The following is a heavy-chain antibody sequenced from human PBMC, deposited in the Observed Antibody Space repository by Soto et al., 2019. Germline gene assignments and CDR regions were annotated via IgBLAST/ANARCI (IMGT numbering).Heavy chain of an antibody. D-gene: IGHD3-22*01. CDR1: GGSISSSSYY. Sequence: PSETLSLTCTVSGGSISSSSYYWGWIRQPPGKGLEWIGSIYYSGSTYYNPSLKSRVTISVDTSKNQFSLKLSSVTAADTAVYYCARVRGYYDSSGNFDYWGEGTLVTVSS. CDR3: ARVRGYYDSSGNFDY. V-gene: IGHV4-39*01. CDR2: IYYSGST. J-gene: IGHJ4*02.